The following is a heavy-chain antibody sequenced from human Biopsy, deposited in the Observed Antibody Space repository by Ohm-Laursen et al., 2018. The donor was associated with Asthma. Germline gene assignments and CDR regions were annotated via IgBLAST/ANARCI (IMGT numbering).Heavy chain of an antibody. CDR2: INSVFGTT. D-gene: IGHD2-2*01. V-gene: IGHV1-69*13. J-gene: IGHJ4*02. CDR1: GGTFNTYV. Sequence: ASVKVSCKSLGGTFNTYVIGWVRQAPGQGLEWMGGINSVFGTTTYPQKFQDRVTITADDSTSTVYMELSSLRSEDTAVYFCAREAGSCISRTCYSLDFWGQGTLVTVSS. CDR3: AREAGSCISRTCYSLDF.